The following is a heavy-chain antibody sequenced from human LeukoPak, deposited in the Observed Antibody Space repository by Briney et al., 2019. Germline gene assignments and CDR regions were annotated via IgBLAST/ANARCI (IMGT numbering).Heavy chain of an antibody. J-gene: IGHJ3*02. D-gene: IGHD4/OR15-4a*01. CDR1: GYSFASYW. CDR2: IYPGDSDT. V-gene: IGHV5-51*01. CDR3: ARHGAKRQDAFDI. Sequence: GESLKISCKGSGYSFASYWIGWVRQMPGKGLEWMGIIYPGDSDTRYSPSFQGQVTISADKSTSTAYLQWSSLKASDTAVYYCARHGAKRQDAFDIWGQGTMVTVSS.